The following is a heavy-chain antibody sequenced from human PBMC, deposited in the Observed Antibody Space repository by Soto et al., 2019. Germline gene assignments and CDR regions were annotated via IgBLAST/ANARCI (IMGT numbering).Heavy chain of an antibody. J-gene: IGHJ6*02. D-gene: IGHD5-12*01. CDR1: GFSFSSYA. Sequence: PGGSLRLSCAGSGFSFSSYAMNWVRQAPGKGLEWVSSISSSSTYIYFVDSLNGRFTISRDNAKNSLYLQMHSLRAEDTAVYYCARGEDIVATDSGDFFYYGMDVWSQGTTVTVSS. V-gene: IGHV3-21*01. CDR2: ISSSSTYI. CDR3: ARGEDIVATDSGDFFYYGMDV.